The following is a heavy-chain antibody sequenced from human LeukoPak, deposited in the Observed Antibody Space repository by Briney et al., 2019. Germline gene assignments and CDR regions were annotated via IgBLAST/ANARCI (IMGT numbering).Heavy chain of an antibody. CDR3: AKGGKWDVTPFDY. CDR1: GFTFTSYS. V-gene: IGHV3-23*01. Sequence: GGSLRLSCAASGFTFTSYSMNWVRQAPGKGLEWVSTISGGGGSTYYADSVKGRSTISRDNSKNTLYLQVNSLRAEDTAVYYCAKGGKWDVTPFDYWGQGTLVTVSS. CDR2: ISGGGGST. J-gene: IGHJ4*02. D-gene: IGHD1-26*01.